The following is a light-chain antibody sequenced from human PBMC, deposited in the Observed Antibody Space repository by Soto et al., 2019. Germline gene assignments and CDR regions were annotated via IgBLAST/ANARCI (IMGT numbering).Light chain of an antibody. CDR2: GVS. CDR1: QSVTSSY. V-gene: IGKV3-20*01. CDR3: QQYGTSPPT. J-gene: IGKJ1*01. Sequence: EIVVTQSPCTLSWSPVERCTLSCRASQSVTSSYLAWYQQRPDQAPRLLIYGVSTRATGIPDRFSGRVSGTDFTLTISRLEPEDFAVYYCQQYGTSPPTFGQGTKVDIK.